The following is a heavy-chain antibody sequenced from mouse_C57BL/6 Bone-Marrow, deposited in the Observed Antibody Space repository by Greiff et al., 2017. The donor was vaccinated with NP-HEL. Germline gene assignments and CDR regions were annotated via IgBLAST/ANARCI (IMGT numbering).Heavy chain of an antibody. Sequence: EVHLVESGGGLVQPGGSMKLSCAASGFTFSDAWMDWVRQSPEKGLEWVAEIRNKANNHATYYAESVKGRFTISRDDSKSSVYLQMNSLRAEDTGIYYCTRRVLPGWFAYWGQGTLVTVSA. CDR2: IRNKANNHAT. D-gene: IGHD1-1*01. J-gene: IGHJ3*01. V-gene: IGHV6-6*01. CDR1: GFTFSDAW. CDR3: TRRVLPGWFAY.